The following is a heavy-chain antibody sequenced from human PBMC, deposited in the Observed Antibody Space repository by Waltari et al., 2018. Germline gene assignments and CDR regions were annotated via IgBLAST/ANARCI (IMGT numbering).Heavy chain of an antibody. D-gene: IGHD3-3*02. V-gene: IGHV3-21*02. CDR1: GFSFSIYP. CDR3: ASLASI. J-gene: IGHJ4*02. CDR2: ISVNSEYI. Sequence: EVQLVESRGGLVKPGGSLRLSCAASGFSFSIYPMSWVRQAPGKGLEWVAFISVNSEYIFYADSVRGRFTISRDNAKNSLYLQMNSLTAEDTAVYYCASLASIWGQGTLVTVSS.